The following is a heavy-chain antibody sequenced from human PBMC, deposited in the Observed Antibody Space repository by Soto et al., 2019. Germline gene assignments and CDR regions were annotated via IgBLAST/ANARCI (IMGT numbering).Heavy chain of an antibody. CDR2: IIPIFGTA. CDR1: GGTFSSYA. V-gene: IGHV1-69*13. D-gene: IGHD5-18*01. J-gene: IGHJ6*02. Sequence: ASVKVSCKASGGTFSSYAISWVRQAPGQGLEWMGGIIPIFGTANYAQKFQGRVTITADESTSTAYMELSSLRSEDTAVYYCAIEQYTADGYYYGMDVWGQGTTVTVSS. CDR3: AIEQYTADGYYYGMDV.